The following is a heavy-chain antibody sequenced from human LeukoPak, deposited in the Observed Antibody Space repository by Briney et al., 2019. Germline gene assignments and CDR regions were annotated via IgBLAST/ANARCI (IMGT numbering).Heavy chain of an antibody. J-gene: IGHJ6*03. CDR3: ARDRRSSGWCTYDKYYHMDV. CDR1: GYTFTSYY. CDR2: INPSGGST. D-gene: IGHD6-19*01. V-gene: IGHV1-46*01. Sequence: ASVKVSCKASGYTFTSYYMHWVRQAPGQGLEWMGIINPSGGSTSYAQKFQGRVTMTRDMSTSTVYMELSSLRSEDTAVYYCARDRRSSGWCTYDKYYHMDVWGKGTTVTVSS.